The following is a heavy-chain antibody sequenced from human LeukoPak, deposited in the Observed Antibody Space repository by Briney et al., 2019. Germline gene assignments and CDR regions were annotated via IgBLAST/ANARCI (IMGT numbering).Heavy chain of an antibody. Sequence: GGSLRLSCAASGFTFDDYAMHWVRQAPGKGLEWVSLISGSGGSTYYADSVKGRFTISRDNSKNTLYLQMNSLRAEDTAVYYCAKDRVAAAGTGSGFDYWGQGTLVTVSS. CDR2: ISGSGGST. D-gene: IGHD6-13*01. V-gene: IGHV3-23*01. J-gene: IGHJ4*02. CDR3: AKDRVAAAGTGSGFDY. CDR1: GFTFDDYA.